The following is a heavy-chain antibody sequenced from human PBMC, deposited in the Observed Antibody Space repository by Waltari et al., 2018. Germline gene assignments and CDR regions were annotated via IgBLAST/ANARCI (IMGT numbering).Heavy chain of an antibody. CDR1: GYSFTSYW. CDR3: ARIYSGSYYDRRYFDY. Sequence: EVQLVQSGAEVKKPGESLKISCKGSGYSFTSYWIGWVRQMPGKGLEWMGIIYPGDSDTRYSPSFQGQVTISADKSISTAYLQWSSLKASDTAMYYCARIYSGSYYDRRYFDYWGQGTLVTVSS. D-gene: IGHD1-26*01. J-gene: IGHJ4*02. CDR2: IYPGDSDT. V-gene: IGHV5-51*03.